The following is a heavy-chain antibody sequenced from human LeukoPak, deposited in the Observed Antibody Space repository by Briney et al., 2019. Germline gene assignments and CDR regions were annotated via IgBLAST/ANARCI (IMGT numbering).Heavy chain of an antibody. D-gene: IGHD6-13*01. CDR1: GFTFSSYA. J-gene: IGHJ3*02. CDR2: ISGSGGST. CDR3: ARRVATANDAFDI. V-gene: IGHV3-23*01. Sequence: PGGSLRLSCAASGFTFSSYAMSWVRQAPGKGLEWVSAISGSGGSTYYADSVKGRFTISRDNAKNSLYFQMNSLRAEDTAVYYCARRVATANDAFDIWGQGTMVTVSS.